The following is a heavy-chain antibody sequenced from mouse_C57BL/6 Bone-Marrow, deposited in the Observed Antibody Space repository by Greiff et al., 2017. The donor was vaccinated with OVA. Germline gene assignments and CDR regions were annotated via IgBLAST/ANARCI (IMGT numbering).Heavy chain of an antibody. V-gene: IGHV1-55*01. Sequence: VQLQQPGAELVKPGASVTMSCKASGYTFTSYWITWVKQRPGQGLEWIGDIYPGSGSTNYNEKFKSKATLTVDTSSSTSYMQLSSRTSEDSAVYYCAREYWGLRDYYAMDYWGQGTSVTVSS. CDR3: AREYWGLRDYYAMDY. CDR2: IYPGSGST. D-gene: IGHD2-4*01. CDR1: GYTFTSYW. J-gene: IGHJ4*01.